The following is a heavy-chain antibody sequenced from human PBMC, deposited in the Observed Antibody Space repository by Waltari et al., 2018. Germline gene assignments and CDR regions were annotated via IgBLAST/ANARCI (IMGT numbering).Heavy chain of an antibody. Sequence: EVQLVESGGGLVQPGGSLRRFCAASGFTFRNYEMNWVRQGPGKGLDGVSYISSGSSTIYYADSVNGRFTISRDNAKNSVYLQMNSLRAEDTAIYYCARGEGGANEYWGQGTLVTVSS. CDR3: ARGEGGANEY. V-gene: IGHV3-48*03. CDR1: GFTFRNYE. CDR2: ISSGSSTI. D-gene: IGHD1-26*01. J-gene: IGHJ4*02.